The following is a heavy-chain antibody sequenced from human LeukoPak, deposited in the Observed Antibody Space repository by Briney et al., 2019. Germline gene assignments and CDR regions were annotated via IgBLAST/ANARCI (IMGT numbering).Heavy chain of an antibody. D-gene: IGHD5-24*01. J-gene: IGHJ4*02. CDR3: ARGAKMATRGFDY. V-gene: IGHV4-31*03. CDR1: GGSISSGGYY. Sequence: SQTLSLTCTVSGGSISSGGYYWSWIRQHPGKGLEWIGYIYYSGSTYYNPSLKSRVTISVDTSKNQLSLKLRYVTAADTAVYYCARGAKMATRGFDYWGQGTLVTVSS. CDR2: IYYSGST.